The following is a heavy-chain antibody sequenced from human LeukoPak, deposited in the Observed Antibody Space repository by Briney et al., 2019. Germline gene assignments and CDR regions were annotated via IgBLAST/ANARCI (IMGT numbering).Heavy chain of an antibody. CDR2: IYSGGNT. D-gene: IGHD6-19*01. CDR1: GFTVSVNY. CDR3: ARDWGPYSSGWYSTRWFDP. V-gene: IGHV3-66*01. Sequence: GGSLRLSCAAFGFTVSVNYMSWVRQAPGKGLECVSVIYSGGNTYYADSVKGRFTISRDNSKNTLYLQMNSLRAEDTAVYYCARDWGPYSSGWYSTRWFDPWGQGTLVTVSS. J-gene: IGHJ5*02.